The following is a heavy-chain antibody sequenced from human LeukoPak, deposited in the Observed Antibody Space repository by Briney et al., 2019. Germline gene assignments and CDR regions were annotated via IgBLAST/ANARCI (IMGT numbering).Heavy chain of an antibody. CDR3: AKASTFGELNRPFDY. J-gene: IGHJ4*02. V-gene: IGHV3-23*01. D-gene: IGHD3-10*01. CDR1: GFTFSSDA. Sequence: GGSLRLSCAASGFTFSSDAMSWVRQAPGKGLEWVSVISGGGGTTYYSDSVKGRFTVSRDNSKNTLYLQMNSLRAEDTAVYYCAKASTFGELNRPFDYWGQGTLVTVSS. CDR2: ISGGGGTT.